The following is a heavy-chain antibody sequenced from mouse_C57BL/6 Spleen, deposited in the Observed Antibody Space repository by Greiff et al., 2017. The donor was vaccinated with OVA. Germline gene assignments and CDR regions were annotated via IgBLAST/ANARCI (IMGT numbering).Heavy chain of an antibody. CDR3: ARGHGYDWYFDV. Sequence: EVMLVESEGGLVQPGSSMKLSCTASGFTFSDYYMAWVRQVPEKGLEWVANINYDGSSTYYLDSLKSRFIISRDNAKNILYLQMSSLKSEDTATYYCARGHGYDWYFDVWGTGTTVTVSS. CDR2: INYDGSST. V-gene: IGHV5-16*01. D-gene: IGHD2-2*01. J-gene: IGHJ1*03. CDR1: GFTFSDYY.